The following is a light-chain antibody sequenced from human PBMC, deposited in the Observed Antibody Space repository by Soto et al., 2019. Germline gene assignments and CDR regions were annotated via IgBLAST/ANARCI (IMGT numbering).Light chain of an antibody. Sequence: DIQMTQSPSSLSASVGDRVTISCQSSQDIINYLNWYQHKEGKAPKLLIYDASNLEAGVPSRFSGSGSGTDFTLTISSLQPEDIATYYCQKYDSLPLTFGPGTKVDI. CDR1: QDIINY. CDR2: DAS. CDR3: QKYDSLPLT. V-gene: IGKV1-33*01. J-gene: IGKJ3*01.